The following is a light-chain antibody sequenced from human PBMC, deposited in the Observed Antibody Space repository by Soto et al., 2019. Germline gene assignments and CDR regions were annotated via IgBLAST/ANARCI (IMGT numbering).Light chain of an antibody. J-gene: IGKJ5*01. CDR3: QQRSNWPDA. V-gene: IGKV3-11*01. CDR1: QSLINF. Sequence: EVVMTQSPDTLSVSPGERATLSCRASQSLINFVAWYQHKPGQPPRLLIYDASKRATGIPTRFSGSGSGTDFTLTISSLQPEDFAVYYCQQRSNWPDAFGQGTRLEIK. CDR2: DAS.